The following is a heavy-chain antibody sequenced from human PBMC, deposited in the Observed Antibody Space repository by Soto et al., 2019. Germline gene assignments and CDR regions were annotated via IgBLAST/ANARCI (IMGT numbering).Heavy chain of an antibody. Sequence: SETLSLTCTVSGGSISSYYWSWIRQPAGKGLEWIGRIYTSGSTNYNPSLKSRVTMSADTSKNQFSLKLISVTAADTAVDYCGGSITGTTWRDYYYGMDVGGQGTRVTVSS. CDR2: IYTSGST. CDR3: GGSITGTTWRDYYYGMDV. D-gene: IGHD1-7*01. CDR1: GGSISSYY. J-gene: IGHJ6*02. V-gene: IGHV4-4*07.